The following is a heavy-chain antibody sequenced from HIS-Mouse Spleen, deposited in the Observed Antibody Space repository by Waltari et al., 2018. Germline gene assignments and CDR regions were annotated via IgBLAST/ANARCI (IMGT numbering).Heavy chain of an antibody. Sequence: QLQLQESGPGLVKPSETLSLTCTVSGGSISSSSYYWGWTRQPPGKGLEWIGSSDYSGRTYTNPSRTSGVTISVDTAKNQCSLKLSSVTAADTAVYYCAREIPYSSSWYDWYFDLWGRGTLVTVSS. D-gene: IGHD6-13*01. CDR3: AREIPYSSSWYDWYFDL. V-gene: IGHV4-39*07. CDR1: GGSISSSSYY. CDR2: SDYSGRT. J-gene: IGHJ2*01.